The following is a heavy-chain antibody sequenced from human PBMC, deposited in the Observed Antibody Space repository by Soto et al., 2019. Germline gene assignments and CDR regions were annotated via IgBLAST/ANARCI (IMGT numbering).Heavy chain of an antibody. V-gene: IGHV3-53*01. Sequence: EVQLVESGGGLIQPGGSLRLSCAASGFTVSSNYMSWVRQAPGKGLEWVSVIYSGGSTYYADSVKGRFTISRDNSKNTLYLQMNSLRAEDTAVYYCASSILLWFRGVDYWGQGTLVTVAS. J-gene: IGHJ4*02. D-gene: IGHD5-18*01. CDR1: GFTVSSNY. CDR3: ASSILLWFRGVDY. CDR2: IYSGGST.